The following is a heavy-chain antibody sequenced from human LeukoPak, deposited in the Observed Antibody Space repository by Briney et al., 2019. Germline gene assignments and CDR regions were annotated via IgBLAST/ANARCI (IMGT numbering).Heavy chain of an antibody. Sequence: PGGSLRLSCAASGFTFSSYAMHWVRQAPGKGLEGVAVISYDGSNKYYADSVKGRFTISRDNSKNTLYLQMNSLRAEDTAVYYCARDRGIVGASLDYWGQGTLVTVSS. D-gene: IGHD1-26*01. CDR2: ISYDGSNK. CDR1: GFTFSSYA. J-gene: IGHJ4*02. CDR3: ARDRGIVGASLDY. V-gene: IGHV3-30*04.